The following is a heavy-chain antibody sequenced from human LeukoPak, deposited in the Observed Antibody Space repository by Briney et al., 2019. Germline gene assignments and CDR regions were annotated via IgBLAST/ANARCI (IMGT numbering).Heavy chain of an antibody. J-gene: IGHJ6*02. CDR2: TCYRSKWYN. CDR3: TRDQDGMGV. CDR1: GDIVSSTIAA. V-gene: IGHV6-1*01. Sequence: SQTLSLTCVISGDIVSSTIAAWNWIRQSPSRGLEWLGRTCYRSKWYNDYAASVKSRLTINPDTSKNQFSLELNSVTPEDTAVYYCTRDQDGMGVWGQGTSVTVSS.